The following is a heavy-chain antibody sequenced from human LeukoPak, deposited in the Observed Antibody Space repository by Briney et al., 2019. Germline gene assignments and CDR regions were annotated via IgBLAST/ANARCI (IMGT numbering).Heavy chain of an antibody. Sequence: PGGSLRLSCAASGFTFSSYAMSWVRQAPGKGLEWVSAISGSGVSTYYADSVKGRFTISRDNSKNTLYLQMNSLRAEDTAVYYCATHGYSGYDYYWGQGTLVTVSS. V-gene: IGHV3-23*01. CDR3: ATHGYSGYDYY. CDR1: GFTFSSYA. CDR2: ISGSGVST. J-gene: IGHJ4*02. D-gene: IGHD5-12*01.